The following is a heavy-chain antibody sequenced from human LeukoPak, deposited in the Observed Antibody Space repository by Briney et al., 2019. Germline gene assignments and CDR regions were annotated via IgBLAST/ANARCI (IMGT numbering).Heavy chain of an antibody. D-gene: IGHD3-9*01. CDR2: IKQDGSEK. Sequence: PGGXLRLSCAASGFTFSSYWMSWVRQAPGKGLEWVANIKQDGSEKYYVDSVKGRFTISRDNAKNSLYLQMNSLRAEDTAVYYCARGAILTGYYYTGYWGQGTLVTVSS. CDR1: GFTFSSYW. J-gene: IGHJ4*02. CDR3: ARGAILTGYYYTGY. V-gene: IGHV3-7*01.